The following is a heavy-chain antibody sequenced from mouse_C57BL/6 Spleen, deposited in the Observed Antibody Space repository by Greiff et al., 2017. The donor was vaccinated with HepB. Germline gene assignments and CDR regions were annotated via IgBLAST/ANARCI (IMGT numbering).Heavy chain of an antibody. V-gene: IGHV1-50*01. CDR1: GYTFTSYW. CDR2: IDPSDSYT. J-gene: IGHJ3*01. Sequence: VQLQQPGAELVKPGASVKLSCKASGYTFTSYWMQWVKQRPGQGLEWIGEIDPSDSYTNYNQKFKGKATLTVDTSSSTAYMQLSSLTSEDSAVYYCASPYYYGSPFAYWGQGTLVTVSA. D-gene: IGHD1-1*01. CDR3: ASPYYYGSPFAY.